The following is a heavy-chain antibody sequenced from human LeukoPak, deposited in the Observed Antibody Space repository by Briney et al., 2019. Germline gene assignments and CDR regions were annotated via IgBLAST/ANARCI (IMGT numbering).Heavy chain of an antibody. V-gene: IGHV4-59*01. D-gene: IGHD3-22*01. CDR1: GGSISSYY. CDR3: ARVKHSRDSGGYCYYFDY. Sequence: SETLSLTCTVSGGSISSYYWSWIRQPPGKGLEWIGYIYYSGSTNYNPSLKSRVTISVDTSKNQFSPKLSSVTAADTAVYYCARVKHSRDSGGYCYYFDYWGQGTLVTVSS. J-gene: IGHJ4*02. CDR2: IYYSGST.